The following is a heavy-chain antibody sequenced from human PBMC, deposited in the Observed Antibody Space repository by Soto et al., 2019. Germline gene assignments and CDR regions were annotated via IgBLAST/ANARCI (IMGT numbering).Heavy chain of an antibody. CDR2: ISSSSSTI. V-gene: IGHV3-48*02. D-gene: IGHD3-22*01. J-gene: IGHJ3*02. CDR3: ARDGITMNAGLAFDI. Sequence: EVQLVESGGGLVQPGGSLRLSCAASRFTFSSYGMNWVRQAPGKGLEWVSYISSSSSTIYYADSVKGRFTISRDNAKNSLYLQMNSLRDEDTAVYYCARDGITMNAGLAFDIWGQGTMVTVSS. CDR1: RFTFSSYG.